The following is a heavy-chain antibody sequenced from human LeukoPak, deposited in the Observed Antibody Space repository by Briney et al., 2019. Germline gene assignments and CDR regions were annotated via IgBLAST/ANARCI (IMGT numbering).Heavy chain of an antibody. CDR1: GGTFSSYA. CDR2: IIPIFGTA. J-gene: IGHJ4*02. D-gene: IGHD3-22*01. V-gene: IGHV1-69*13. Sequence: SVKVSCKASGGTFSSYATSWVRQAPGQGLEWMGAIIPIFGTANYAQKFQGRVTITADESTSTAYMELSSLRSEDTAVYYCARASSGYYYYFDYWGQGTLVTVSS. CDR3: ARASSGYYYYFDY.